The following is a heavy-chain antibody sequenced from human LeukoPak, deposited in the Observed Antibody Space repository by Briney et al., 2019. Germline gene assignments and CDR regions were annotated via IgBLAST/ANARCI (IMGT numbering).Heavy chain of an antibody. Sequence: SETLSLTCTVSGGSISIGGYYWSWIRQHPGKGPEWIGYIYYSGSTYYNPSLKSRVTMSVDTTRKRFSLRLTSESAADTGVYYCARGGGGAKAFYFDYWGQGSLVTVSS. J-gene: IGHJ4*02. V-gene: IGHV4-30-4*08. CDR3: ARGGGGAKAFYFDY. CDR1: GGSISIGGYY. D-gene: IGHD1-26*01. CDR2: IYYSGST.